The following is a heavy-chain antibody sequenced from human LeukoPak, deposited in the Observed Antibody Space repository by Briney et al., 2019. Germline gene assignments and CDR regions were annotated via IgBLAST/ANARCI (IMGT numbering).Heavy chain of an antibody. V-gene: IGHV3-23*01. CDR1: GFTFSTDG. D-gene: IGHD4-17*01. CDR2: ISGSGGST. CDR3: AKDPPGHGPDFDY. Sequence: GGSLRLSCAASGFTFSTDGMNWVRQAPGKGLEWVSGISGSGGSTYYADSVKGRFTITRDNSKNTLYLQMNSLRAEDTAVYYCAKDPPGHGPDFDYWGQGTLVIVSS. J-gene: IGHJ4*02.